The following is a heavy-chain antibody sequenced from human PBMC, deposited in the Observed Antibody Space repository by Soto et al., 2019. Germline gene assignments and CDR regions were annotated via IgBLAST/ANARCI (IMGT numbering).Heavy chain of an antibody. Sequence: ASVKVSCKASGYTFTNYGISWVRQAPGQGLEWMGWINVYNGNTKYAQKVQGRVTKTTDTSTSTAYMELRSLRSDDTAVYYCARGVGSGSYYNKYNWFDPWGQGTLVTVSS. D-gene: IGHD3-10*01. CDR2: INVYNGNT. CDR3: ARGVGSGSYYNKYNWFDP. CDR1: GYTFTNYG. V-gene: IGHV1-18*01. J-gene: IGHJ5*02.